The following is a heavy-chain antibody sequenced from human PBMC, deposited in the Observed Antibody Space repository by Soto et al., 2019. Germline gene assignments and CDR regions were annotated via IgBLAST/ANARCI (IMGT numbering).Heavy chain of an antibody. J-gene: IGHJ4*02. D-gene: IGHD1-26*01. CDR3: TRDRSEGSGRYFWVDS. Sequence: ETLSLTCTVSGGSINFYYWSWIRQPAGKGLEWIGRIYTSGSANYNPSLKSRVTMSVDTSKNQLSLKLRSVTAADSAIYYCTRDRSEGSGRYFWVDSWGQGILVTVSS. V-gene: IGHV4-4*07. CDR2: IYTSGSA. CDR1: GGSINFYY.